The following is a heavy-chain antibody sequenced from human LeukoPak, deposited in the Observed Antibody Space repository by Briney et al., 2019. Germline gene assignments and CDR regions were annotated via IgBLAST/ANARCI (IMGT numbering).Heavy chain of an antibody. CDR1: GFTVSSSY. V-gene: IGHV3-53*01. D-gene: IGHD1-7*01. CDR3: ARDQTITGTTWQYNWLDS. Sequence: GGSLRLSCAASGFTVSSSYMSWVRQAPGKGLECVSVMDSGGRTYYADSVKGRFTNSRDNSKNTLYLQMNSLRAEDTAVYYCARDQTITGTTWQYNWLDSWGQGTLVTVSS. CDR2: MDSGGRT. J-gene: IGHJ5*01.